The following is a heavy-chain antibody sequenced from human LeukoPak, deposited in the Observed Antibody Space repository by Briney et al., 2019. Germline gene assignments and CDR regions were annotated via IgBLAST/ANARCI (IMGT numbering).Heavy chain of an antibody. D-gene: IGHD4-11*01. CDR3: ARDKEVTYYYYSGMDV. CDR1: GFTFSSYA. V-gene: IGHV3-30-3*01. CDR2: ISYDGSNK. J-gene: IGHJ6*02. Sequence: GRSLRLSCAASGFTFSSYAMHWVRQAPGKGLEWVAVISYDGSNKYYADSVKGRFTISRDSSKSTLYLQMNSLRAEDTAVYSCARDKEVTYYYYSGMDVWGQGTTVTVSS.